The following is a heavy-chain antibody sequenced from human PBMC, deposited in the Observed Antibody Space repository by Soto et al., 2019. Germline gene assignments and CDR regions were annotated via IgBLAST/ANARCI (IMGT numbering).Heavy chain of an antibody. CDR3: AREDYDFWSGLIPGFDY. CDR1: GFTFSSYS. D-gene: IGHD3-3*01. V-gene: IGHV3-21*01. J-gene: IGHJ4*02. CDR2: ISSSSSYI. Sequence: PGGSLRLSCAASGFTFSSYSMNWVRQAPGKGLEWVSSISSSSSYIYYADSVKGRFTISRDNAKNSLYLQMNSLRAEGTAVYYCAREDYDFWSGLIPGFDYWGQGTLVTVSS.